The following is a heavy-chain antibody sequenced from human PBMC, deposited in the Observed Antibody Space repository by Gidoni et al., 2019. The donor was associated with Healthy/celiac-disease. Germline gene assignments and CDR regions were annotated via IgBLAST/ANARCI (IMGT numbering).Heavy chain of an antibody. CDR1: GFPFSSYG. J-gene: IGHJ4*02. D-gene: IGHD4-17*01. V-gene: IGHV3-33*01. CDR3: ARDLLYGDYPFAGY. CDR2: IWYDGSNK. Sequence: QVQLVESGGGVVQPGRSLRLSCAASGFPFSSYGMHWVRQAPGKGLEWVAVIWYDGSNKYYADSVKGRFTISRDNSKNTLYLQMNSLRAEDTAVYYCARDLLYGDYPFAGYWGQGTLVTVSS.